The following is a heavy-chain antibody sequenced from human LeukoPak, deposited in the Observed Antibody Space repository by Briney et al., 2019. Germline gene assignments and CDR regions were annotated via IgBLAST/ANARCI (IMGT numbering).Heavy chain of an antibody. CDR2: ISGSGGST. CDR3: AKDSFLWFGELSAGDY. V-gene: IGHV3-23*01. CDR1: GFTFRRFG. Sequence: GGSLRLSCAASGFTFRRFGMHWVRQAPGKGLEWVSAISGSGGSTYYADSVKGRFTISRDNSKNTLYLQMNSLRAEDTAVYYCAKDSFLWFGELSAGDYWGQGTLVTVSS. J-gene: IGHJ4*02. D-gene: IGHD3-10*01.